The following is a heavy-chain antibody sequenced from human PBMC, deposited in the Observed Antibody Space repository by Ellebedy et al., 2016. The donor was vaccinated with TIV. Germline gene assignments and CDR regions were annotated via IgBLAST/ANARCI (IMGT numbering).Heavy chain of an antibody. Sequence: SETLSLXXTVSDDSITDYYWNWIRQPPGKGLEWIGYIHHNGKTNSHPSLKSRLTLSVDTSQNHFSLKLTSVTAADTAIYYCARDFGGNSGQTDWGQGTPVTVSS. J-gene: IGHJ4*02. D-gene: IGHD4-23*01. CDR3: ARDFGGNSGQTD. CDR2: IHHNGKT. CDR1: DDSITDYY. V-gene: IGHV4-59*12.